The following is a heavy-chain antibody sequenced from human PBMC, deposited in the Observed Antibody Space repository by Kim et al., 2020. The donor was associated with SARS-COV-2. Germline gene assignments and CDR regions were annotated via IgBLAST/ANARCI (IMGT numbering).Heavy chain of an antibody. J-gene: IGHJ6*02. CDR2: ISAYNGNT. V-gene: IGHV1-18*01. Sequence: ASVKVSCKASGYTFTSYGISWVRQAPGQGLEWMGWISAYNGNTNYAQKLQGRGTMTTDTSTSTAYMELRSLRSDDTAVYYCARDTNPLLLWFGELLLSYYYTMDVWGQGTTVTVSS. CDR3: ARDTNPLLLWFGELLLSYYYTMDV. CDR1: GYTFTSYG. D-gene: IGHD3-10*01.